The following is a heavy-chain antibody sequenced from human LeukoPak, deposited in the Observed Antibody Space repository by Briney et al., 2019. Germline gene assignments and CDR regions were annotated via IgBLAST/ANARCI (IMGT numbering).Heavy chain of an antibody. J-gene: IGHJ4*02. CDR2: IYNSGST. Sequence: GGSLRLSCAASGFTVGYNYMTWVRQAPGRGLEWVAAIYNSGSTYYADSVKGRFTISRDNSKNTMYLQMNSLKGEDTAVYYCARRSNPPGRIDHWGQGTLVTVSS. CDR3: ARRSNPPGRIDH. V-gene: IGHV3-66*04. D-gene: IGHD1-14*01. CDR1: GFTVGYNY.